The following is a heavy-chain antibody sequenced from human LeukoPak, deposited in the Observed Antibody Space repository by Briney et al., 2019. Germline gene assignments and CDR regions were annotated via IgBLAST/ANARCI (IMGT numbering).Heavy chain of an antibody. CDR2: IRYDGSNK. V-gene: IGHV3-30*02. Sequence: GGSLRLSCAASGFTFSSYGMHWVRQAPGKGLEWVAFIRYDGSNKYYADSVKGRFTISRDNSKNTLYLQMNSLRAEDTAVYYCAKDQPPGSRYLRLFDYWGQGTLVTVSS. D-gene: IGHD6-25*01. CDR3: AKDQPPGSRYLRLFDY. CDR1: GFTFSSYG. J-gene: IGHJ4*02.